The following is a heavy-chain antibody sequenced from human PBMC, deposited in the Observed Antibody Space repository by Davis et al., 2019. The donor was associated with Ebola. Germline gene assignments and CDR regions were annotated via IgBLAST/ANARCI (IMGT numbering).Heavy chain of an antibody. CDR3: AKSGSLALDS. Sequence: GESLKISCADSVITFSSYAMNWVRQAPGKGLKWVSSISPSSNHIYYADSMKGRFTISRDNAKNSLYLLMNSLRAEDTAVYYCAKSGSLALDSWGQGTLVTVSS. J-gene: IGHJ4*02. D-gene: IGHD1-26*01. CDR2: ISPSSNHI. V-gene: IGHV3-21*01. CDR1: VITFSSYA.